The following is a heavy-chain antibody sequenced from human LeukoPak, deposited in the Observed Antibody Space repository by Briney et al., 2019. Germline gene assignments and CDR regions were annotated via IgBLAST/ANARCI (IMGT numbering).Heavy chain of an antibody. CDR1: GYTFTGYY. V-gene: IGHV1-2*02. Sequence: ASVKVSCKASGYTFTGYYMHWVRQAPGQGLEWMGWINPNSGGTNYAQKFQGRVTMTRDTSISTAYMELSRLRSDDTAVYYCARGFPGYSGFDNWFDPWGKGTLVTVSS. D-gene: IGHD5-12*01. J-gene: IGHJ5*02. CDR2: INPNSGGT. CDR3: ARGFPGYSGFDNWFDP.